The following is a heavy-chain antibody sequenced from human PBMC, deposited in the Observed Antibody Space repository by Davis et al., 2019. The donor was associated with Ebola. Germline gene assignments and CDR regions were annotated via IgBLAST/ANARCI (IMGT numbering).Heavy chain of an antibody. Sequence: AASVKVSCKASEYTFGTYGISWVRQAPGQGLEWVGWVGPYNGITKYSERFQDRVNLTTDTSTSTAYMELRGLRSDDTAIYFCARDSHSNHYFGLEIWGQGNTVTVSS. CDR2: VGPYNGIT. V-gene: IGHV1-18*01. CDR1: EYTFGTYG. CDR3: ARDSHSNHYFGLEI. J-gene: IGHJ6*02.